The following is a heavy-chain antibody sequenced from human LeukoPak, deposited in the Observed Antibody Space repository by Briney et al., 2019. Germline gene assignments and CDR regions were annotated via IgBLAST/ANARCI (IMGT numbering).Heavy chain of an antibody. CDR1: GGTFISYA. Sequence: ASVTVSCKASGGTFISYAISWVRQAPGQGLEWMGRIIPILGIANYGQKFQGRVTITTDKSTSTAYMELSSLRSEDTAVYYCARELLTTGYYFDYWGQGTLVTVSS. D-gene: IGHD3-10*01. CDR3: ARELLTTGYYFDY. J-gene: IGHJ4*02. CDR2: IIPILGIA. V-gene: IGHV1-69*04.